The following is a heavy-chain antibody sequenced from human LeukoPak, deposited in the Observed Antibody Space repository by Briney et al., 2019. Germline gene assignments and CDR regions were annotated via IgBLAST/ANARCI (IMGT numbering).Heavy chain of an antibody. CDR3: YVHHYYYYMDV. Sequence: PGGTLRLSCAASGFTFSSYGMSWVRQAPGKGLVWVSRINGDGSTTTYANSVKGRFTISRDNAKNTLYLKVNSLTAEDTAVYYCYVHHYYYYMDVWGKGTTVTVSS. D-gene: IGHD3-16*01. CDR1: GFTFSSYG. J-gene: IGHJ6*03. V-gene: IGHV3-74*01. CDR2: INGDGSTT.